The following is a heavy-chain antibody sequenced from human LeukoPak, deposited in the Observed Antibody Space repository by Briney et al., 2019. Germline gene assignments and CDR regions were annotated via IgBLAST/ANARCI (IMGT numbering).Heavy chain of an antibody. D-gene: IGHD6-19*01. J-gene: IGHJ6*02. CDR3: ARDPTYSSGWGDYYYYGMDV. Sequence: ASAKVSCKASGYTFTGYYMHWVRQAPGQGLEWMGWINPNSGGTNYAQKFQGRVTMTRDTSISTAYMELSRLRSDDTAVYYCARDPTYSSGWGDYYYYGMDVWGQGTTVTVSS. CDR2: INPNSGGT. CDR1: GYTFTGYY. V-gene: IGHV1-2*02.